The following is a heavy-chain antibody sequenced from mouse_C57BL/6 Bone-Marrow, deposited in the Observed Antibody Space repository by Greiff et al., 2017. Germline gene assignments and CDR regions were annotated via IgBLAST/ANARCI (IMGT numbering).Heavy chain of an antibody. CDR3: TTYTDYYGSSAYYFDY. CDR1: GFNIKDDY. V-gene: IGHV14-4*01. J-gene: IGHJ2*01. D-gene: IGHD1-1*01. Sequence: EVQLQQSGAELVRPGASVKLSCTASGFNIKDDYMHWVKQRPEQGLEWIGWIDPENGDTEYASKFQGKATITADTSSNTAYLQLSSLTSEDTAVYYCTTYTDYYGSSAYYFDYWGQGTTLTVSS. CDR2: IDPENGDT.